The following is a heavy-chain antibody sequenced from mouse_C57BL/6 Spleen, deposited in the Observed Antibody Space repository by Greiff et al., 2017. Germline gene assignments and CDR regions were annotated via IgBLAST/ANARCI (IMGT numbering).Heavy chain of an antibody. D-gene: IGHD1-1*01. V-gene: IGHV3-6*01. Sequence: EVKLMESGPGLVKPSQSLSLTCSVTGYSITSGYYWNWIRQFPGNKLEWMGYISYDGSNNYNPSLKNLISITRDTSKNQFFLKLNSVTTEDTATYYGARDLYGSSYEAWFAYWGQGTLVTVSA. CDR1: GYSITSGYY. J-gene: IGHJ3*01. CDR3: ARDLYGSSYEAWFAY. CDR2: ISYDGSN.